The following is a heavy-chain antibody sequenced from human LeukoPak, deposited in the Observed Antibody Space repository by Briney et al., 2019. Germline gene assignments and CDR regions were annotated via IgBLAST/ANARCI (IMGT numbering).Heavy chain of an antibody. CDR1: GFTFDDYA. V-gene: IGHV3-43*02. CDR3: ARDPRYDFWSAASDYYYGMDV. D-gene: IGHD3-3*01. Sequence: PGGSLRPSCAASGFTFDDYAIYLFLLGPGNRLHWLSLISGGPGSIYYADSVKGRFTISRDNAKNSLYLQMNSLRAEDTAVYYCARDPRYDFWSAASDYYYGMDVWGQGTTVTVSS. J-gene: IGHJ6*02. CDR2: ISGGPGSI.